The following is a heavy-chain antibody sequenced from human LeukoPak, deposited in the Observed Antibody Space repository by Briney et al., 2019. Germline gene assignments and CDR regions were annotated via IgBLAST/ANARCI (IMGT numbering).Heavy chain of an antibody. CDR2: ISSSGSTI. V-gene: IGHV3-48*03. J-gene: IGHJ4*02. D-gene: IGHD5-12*01. CDR3: ARVAFVATMGDY. CDR1: GFTFSSYE. Sequence: GGSLRLSCAASGFTFSSYEMNWVHQAPGRGLEWVSYISSSGSTIYYADSVKGRFTISRDNAKNSLYLQMNSLRAEDTAVYYCARVAFVATMGDYWGQGTLVTVSS.